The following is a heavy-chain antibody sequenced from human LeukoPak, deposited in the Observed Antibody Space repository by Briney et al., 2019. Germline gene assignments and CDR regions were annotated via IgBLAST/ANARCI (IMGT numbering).Heavy chain of an antibody. CDR2: IYYTGST. D-gene: IGHD5-18*01. V-gene: IGHV4-59*08. CDR3: ARHGRSGYSIDWPALDY. Sequence: SETLSLTCTVSGGSISSYYWSWIRQPPGKGLEWIGYIYYTGSTNYGPSLKSRVTISVDTSKNQFSLKLSSVTAEDTAIYYCARHGRSGYSIDWPALDYWGQGSLVTVSS. J-gene: IGHJ4*02. CDR1: GGSISSYY.